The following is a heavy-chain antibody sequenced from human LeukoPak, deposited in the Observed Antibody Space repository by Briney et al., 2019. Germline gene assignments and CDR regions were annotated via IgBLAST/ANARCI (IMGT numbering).Heavy chain of an antibody. V-gene: IGHV3-30-3*01. CDR1: GFTFSSYA. D-gene: IGHD3-10*01. J-gene: IGHJ4*02. CDR3: ARDDYYGSGRRGSNFDY. CDR2: ISYDGSNK. Sequence: GGSLRLSCAASGFTFSSYAMRWVRQAPGKGLEWVAVISYDGSNKYYADSVKGRFTISRDNSKNTLYLQMNSLRAEDTAVYYCARDDYYGSGRRGSNFDYWGQGTLVTVSS.